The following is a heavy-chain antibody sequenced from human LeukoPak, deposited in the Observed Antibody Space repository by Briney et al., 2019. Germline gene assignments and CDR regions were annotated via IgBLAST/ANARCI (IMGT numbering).Heavy chain of an antibody. CDR3: ARDFFPRPFDY. Sequence: MXWXXXXXXXGXXCVSYISSSGSTIYYADSVKGRFTISRDNAKNSLYLQMNSLRAEDTAVYYCARDFFPRPFDYWGQGTLVTVSS. J-gene: IGHJ4*02. D-gene: IGHD2/OR15-2a*01. V-gene: IGHV3-11*04. CDR2: ISSSGSTI.